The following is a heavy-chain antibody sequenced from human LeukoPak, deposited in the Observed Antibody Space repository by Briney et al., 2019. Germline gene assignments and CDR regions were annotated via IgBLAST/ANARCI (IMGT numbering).Heavy chain of an antibody. D-gene: IGHD5-12*01. Sequence: PGGSLRLSCAASGFTFSRYWMSWVRQAPGKGLEWVANIKQDGSEKDYVDSVKGRFTISRDNAKNSLYLQMNSLRAEDTALYYCARDGYGDPHYFDYWGQGTLVTVSS. CDR1: GFTFSRYW. CDR2: IKQDGSEK. CDR3: ARDGYGDPHYFDY. J-gene: IGHJ4*02. V-gene: IGHV3-7*03.